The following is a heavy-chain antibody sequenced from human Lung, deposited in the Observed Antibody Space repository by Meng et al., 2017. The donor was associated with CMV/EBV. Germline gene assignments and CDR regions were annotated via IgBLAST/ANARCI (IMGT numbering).Heavy chain of an antibody. V-gene: IGHV1-18*01. CDR3: ARDPIRVLRFLEWNYYYYGMDV. CDR2: ISAYNGNT. Sequence: ASVKVSCKASGYTFTSYGISGVRQAPGQGLEWMGWISAYNGNTNYAQKLQGRVTMTTDTSTSTAYMELRSLRSDDTAVYYCARDPIRVLRFLEWNYYYYGMDVWGQGTTVTVSS. D-gene: IGHD3-3*01. J-gene: IGHJ6*02. CDR1: GYTFTSYG.